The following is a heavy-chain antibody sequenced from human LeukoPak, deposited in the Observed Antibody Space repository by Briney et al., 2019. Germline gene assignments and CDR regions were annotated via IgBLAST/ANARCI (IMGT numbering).Heavy chain of an antibody. CDR2: VGISSGNT. CDR1: GFTFSDYS. J-gene: IGHJ4*02. V-gene: IGHV3-48*04. CDR3: ARDHRYAFDN. D-gene: IGHD5-12*01. Sequence: PGGSLRLSCAASGFTFSDYSMNWVRQAPGKGLEWISYVGISSGNTKYADSVKGRFTFSGDSAKNSVFLQMNSLRVEDTAVYYCARDHRYAFDNWGQGTLVTVSS.